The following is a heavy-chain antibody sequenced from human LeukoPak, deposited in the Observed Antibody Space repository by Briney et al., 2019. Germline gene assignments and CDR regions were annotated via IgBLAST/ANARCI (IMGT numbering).Heavy chain of an antibody. CDR1: GFTFSSYW. D-gene: IGHD4-11*01. CDR2: IHWNGDST. J-gene: IGHJ4*02. CDR3: ARVQRWGYSNYFDY. V-gene: IGHV3-20*04. Sequence: PGGSLRLSCAASGFTFSSYWMSWVRQAPGKGLEWVPGIHWNGDSTGYADSVKGRFTISRDNAKNSLYLQMNSLRAEDTALYYCARVQRWGYSNYFDYWGQGTLVTVSS.